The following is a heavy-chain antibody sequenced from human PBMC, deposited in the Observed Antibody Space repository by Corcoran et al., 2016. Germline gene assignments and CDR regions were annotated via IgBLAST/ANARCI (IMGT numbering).Heavy chain of an antibody. V-gene: IGHV3-33*01. CDR1: GFTFSSYG. D-gene: IGHD3-22*01. CDR3: ARDGSYYYDNSCYYSYYYGMDV. Sequence: QVQLVESGGGVVQPGRSLRLYCAASGFTFSSYGMHWVRQAPGKGREWVAGIWYDGSNKYYADSVKGGFTISRDNSKNTMYLKMNSLRAEDTAVYYCARDGSYYYDNSCYYSYYYGMDVWGQGTTVTVSS. CDR2: IWYDGSNK. J-gene: IGHJ6*02.